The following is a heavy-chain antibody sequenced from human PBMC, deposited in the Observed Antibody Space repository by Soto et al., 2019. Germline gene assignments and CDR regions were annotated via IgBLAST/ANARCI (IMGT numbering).Heavy chain of an antibody. D-gene: IGHD2-15*01. J-gene: IGHJ6*02. Sequence: GGSVRLSCAASGFTFDDYTMHWVRQAPGKGLEWVSLISWDGGSTYYADSVKGRFTISRDNSKNSLYLQMNSLRTEDTALYYCSKDISNVVAAAPSYYGMDVWGQGTTVTVAS. CDR2: ISWDGGST. CDR1: GFTFDDYT. CDR3: SKDISNVVAAAPSYYGMDV. V-gene: IGHV3-43*01.